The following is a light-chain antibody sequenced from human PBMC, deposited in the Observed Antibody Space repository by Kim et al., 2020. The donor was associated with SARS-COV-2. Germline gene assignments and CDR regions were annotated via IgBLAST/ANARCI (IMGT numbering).Light chain of an antibody. J-gene: IGKJ2*01. CDR3: QQYGNSPQT. CDR1: QTLSNIY. V-gene: IGKV3D-20*01. Sequence: LTPEDRATLSCGASQTLSNIYLAWYQQKPGLAPRLLIYDASSRATGIPDRFSGSGSGADFTLTIARLEPEDFAVYYCQQYGNSPQTCGQGTKLEI. CDR2: DAS.